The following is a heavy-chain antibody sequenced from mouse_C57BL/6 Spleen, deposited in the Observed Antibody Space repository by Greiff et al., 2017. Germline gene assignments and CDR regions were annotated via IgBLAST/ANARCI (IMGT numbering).Heavy chain of an antibody. CDR1: GFTFSDYG. J-gene: IGHJ4*01. CDR2: ISSGSSTI. CDR3: ARIYSPYAMDY. Sequence: EVHLVESGGGLVKPGGSLKLSCAASGFTFSDYGMHWVRQAPEKGLEWVAYISSGSSTIYYADTVKGRFTISRDNAKNTLFLQMTSLRSEDTAMYYCARIYSPYAMDYWGQGTSVTVSS. D-gene: IGHD2-1*01. V-gene: IGHV5-17*01.